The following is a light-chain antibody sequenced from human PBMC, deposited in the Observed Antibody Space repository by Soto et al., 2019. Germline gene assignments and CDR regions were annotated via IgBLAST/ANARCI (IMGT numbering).Light chain of an antibody. J-gene: IGLJ1*01. CDR3: CSCAGSYTYV. CDR1: SSDVGGYNY. CDR2: DVS. Sequence: QSALTQPRSVSGSPGQSVTISCTGTSSDVGGYNYVSWYQQHPGKAPKLMIYDVSKRPSGVPDRFSGSKSGNTASLTLSGLQAEDEADYSCCSCAGSYTYVFGTGTKLTVL. V-gene: IGLV2-11*01.